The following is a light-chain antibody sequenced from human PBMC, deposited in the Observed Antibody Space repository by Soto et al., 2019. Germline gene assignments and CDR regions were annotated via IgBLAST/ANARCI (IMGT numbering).Light chain of an antibody. CDR2: WAS. V-gene: IGKV4-1*01. CDR1: KGVYNISKNKNN. Sequence: DIVMTQSPDSLPVSLAGGPPSTGKSAKGVYNISKNKNNLAWYQQNPGQPPKVLIYWASTRESGVPDRFSGSGSGTDFTLTISSLQAEDVAVYYCQQYYTTPYTFGQGTKLEIK. J-gene: IGKJ2*01. CDR3: QQYYTTPYT.